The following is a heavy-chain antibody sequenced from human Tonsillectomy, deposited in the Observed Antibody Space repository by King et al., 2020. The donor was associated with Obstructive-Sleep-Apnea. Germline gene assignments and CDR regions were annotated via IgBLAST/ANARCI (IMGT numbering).Heavy chain of an antibody. V-gene: IGHV3-30*04. J-gene: IGHJ4*02. Sequence: VQLVESGGGVVQPGRSLRLSCAASGFTFSSYAMHWVRQAPGKGLEWVAVISYDGSNKYYADSVKGRFTISRYNSKNTLYLQMNSLRAEDTAVYYGARAPLRGYFDYWGQGTLVTVSS. CDR3: ARAPLRGYFDY. CDR2: ISYDGSNK. CDR1: GFTFSSYA.